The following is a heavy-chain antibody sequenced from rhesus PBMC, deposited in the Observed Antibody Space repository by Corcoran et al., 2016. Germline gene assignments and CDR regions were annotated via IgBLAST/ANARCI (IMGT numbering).Heavy chain of an antibody. CDR2: SYGSNGST. J-gene: IGHJ4*01. CDR1: GYSISSGYD. Sequence: QVQLQESGPGVVKPSETLSLTCAVSGYSISSGYDWSWIRQPPGKGLEWIGYSYGSNGSTNYNPSLKNRVTMSKDTSKNQFSLKLSSVTAADTAVYYCARELEDSNYVGYWGQGVLVTVSS. CDR3: ARELEDSNYVGY. V-gene: IGHV4-76*01. D-gene: IGHD4-23*01.